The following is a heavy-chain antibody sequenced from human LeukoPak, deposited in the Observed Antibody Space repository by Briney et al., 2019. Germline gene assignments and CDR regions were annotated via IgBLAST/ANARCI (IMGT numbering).Heavy chain of an antibody. D-gene: IGHD3-10*01. V-gene: IGHV4-34*01. CDR2: INHSGST. J-gene: IGHJ6*03. Sequence: SETLSLTCAVHGRSFSGYSWSWIRQPPGKGLEWLGEINHSGSTNFNPSLKSRVTMSVDTSKKQFSLNLSSVTAADTAVYYCARGGATRDYYYYYMDVWGKGTTVTVS. CDR3: ARGGATRDYYYYYMDV. CDR1: GRSFSGYS.